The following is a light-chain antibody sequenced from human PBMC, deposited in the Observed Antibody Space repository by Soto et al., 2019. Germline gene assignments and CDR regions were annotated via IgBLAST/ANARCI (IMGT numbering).Light chain of an antibody. CDR2: DAS. CDR1: QSISSW. J-gene: IGKJ1*01. CDR3: QQYNSYWT. V-gene: IGKV1-5*01. Sequence: DIQMTQSPSTLSASVGYRITITCRARQSISSWLAWYQQKPGKAPKLLIYDASSLESGVPSRFSGSGSGTEFTLTISSLQPDDFATYYCQQYNSYWTFGQGTKVEIK.